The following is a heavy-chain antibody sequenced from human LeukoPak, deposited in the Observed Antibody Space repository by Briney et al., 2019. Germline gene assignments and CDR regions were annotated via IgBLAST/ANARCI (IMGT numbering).Heavy chain of an antibody. Sequence: SETLSLTCTVSGGSISSYYWSWLRQPPGKGVEWVGYIYYRGSTNYNPSLKSRVTISVDTSKNQFSLKLSSVTAADTAVYYFAREIWGFVHWGQGTLVTVSS. J-gene: IGHJ1*01. CDR3: AREIWGFVH. CDR1: GGSISSYY. D-gene: IGHD2/OR15-2a*01. V-gene: IGHV4-59*01. CDR2: IYYRGST.